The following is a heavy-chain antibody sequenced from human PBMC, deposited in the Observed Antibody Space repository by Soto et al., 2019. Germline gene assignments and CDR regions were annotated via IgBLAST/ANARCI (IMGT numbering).Heavy chain of an antibody. CDR2: ISLDGSDK. Sequence: QVQLVESGGGVVQPGRSLRLSCAVSETTFSDCGLHWVRQAPGKGMEWVAAISLDGSDKYYADSVKGRFTVSRDNSRNMLFLQISSLRPEDTAVFYCVLGYCRGGHWCYLDYWGRGTLVTVSP. CDR3: VLGYCRGGHWCYLDY. CDR1: ETTFSDCG. J-gene: IGHJ4*02. V-gene: IGHV3-30*04. D-gene: IGHD2-15*01.